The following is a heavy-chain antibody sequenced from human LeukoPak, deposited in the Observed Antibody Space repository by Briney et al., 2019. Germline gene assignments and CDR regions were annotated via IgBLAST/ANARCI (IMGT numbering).Heavy chain of an antibody. Sequence: PGGPLRLSCAASGFTFSRYWMSWVPQAPGKGLEWVANIKQDGSEKYYVDSVKGRFTISRDNAKNSLYLQMNSLRAEDTTVYYCARMEFLPYYYMDVWGKGTTVTVSS. V-gene: IGHV3-7*01. CDR3: ARMEFLPYYYMDV. CDR1: GFTFSRYW. CDR2: IKQDGSEK. D-gene: IGHD3-10*01. J-gene: IGHJ6*03.